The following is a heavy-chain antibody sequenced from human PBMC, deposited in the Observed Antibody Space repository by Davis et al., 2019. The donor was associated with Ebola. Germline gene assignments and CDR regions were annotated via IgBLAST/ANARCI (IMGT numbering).Heavy chain of an antibody. Sequence: SVKVSCKASGYTFTSYYMHWVRQAPGQGLEWMGGIIPIFGTANYAQKFQGRVTITADESTSTAYMELSSLRSEDTAVYYCAREVYDSSGYIDYWGQGTLVTVSS. D-gene: IGHD3-22*01. CDR2: IIPIFGTA. J-gene: IGHJ4*02. CDR1: GYTFTSYY. CDR3: AREVYDSSGYIDY. V-gene: IGHV1-69*13.